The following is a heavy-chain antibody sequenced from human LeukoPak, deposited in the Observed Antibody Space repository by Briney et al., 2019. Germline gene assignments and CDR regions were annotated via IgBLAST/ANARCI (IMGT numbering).Heavy chain of an antibody. J-gene: IGHJ5*02. V-gene: IGHV3-53*01. CDR1: GFTVSSNY. Sequence: GGSLRLSCAASGFTVSSNYMSWVRQAPGKGLEWVSVIYSGGSTYYADSVKSRFTISRDNSKNTLYLQMNSLRAEDTAVYYCAREDTTARFDPWGQGTLVTVSS. CDR2: IYSGGST. CDR3: AREDTTARFDP. D-gene: IGHD4-17*01.